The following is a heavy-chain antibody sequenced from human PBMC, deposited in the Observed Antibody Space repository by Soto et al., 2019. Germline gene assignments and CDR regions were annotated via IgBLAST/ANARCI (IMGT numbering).Heavy chain of an antibody. Sequence: QVQLVESGGGVVQPGRSRRLSCAASGFIFSNYGMHWVRQATGKGLEWVAVTSYDGTKKYYGDSVKGRFTISRDNYMDTMYLQMDNLSAEDTAVYYCAKELGLWRGHLDAFDSWGQGTMVTV. CDR2: TSYDGTKK. CDR1: GFIFSNYG. J-gene: IGHJ3*02. D-gene: IGHD3-3*01. CDR3: AKELGLWRGHLDAFDS. V-gene: IGHV3-30*18.